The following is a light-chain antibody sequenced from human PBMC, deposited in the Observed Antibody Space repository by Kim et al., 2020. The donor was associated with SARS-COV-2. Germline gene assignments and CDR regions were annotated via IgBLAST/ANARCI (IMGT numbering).Light chain of an antibody. CDR2: DVS. V-gene: IGLV2-11*01. J-gene: IGLJ1*01. CDR3: CSFAGSHYV. Sequence: PGRSVTISCTGTSSDVGGYNYVSWYQQHPDKAPKLMIYDVSKRPSGVPDRFSGSKSGNTASLTISGLQAEDEADYYCCSFAGSHYVFGTGTKVTVL. CDR1: SSDVGGYNY.